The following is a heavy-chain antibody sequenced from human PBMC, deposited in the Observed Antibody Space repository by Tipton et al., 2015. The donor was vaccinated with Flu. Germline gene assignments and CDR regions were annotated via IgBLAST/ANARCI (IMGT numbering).Heavy chain of an antibody. CDR2: INHTGST. J-gene: IGHJ4*02. Sequence: LSCAVYGGSFSGYSWSWIRQSPGKGLEWIGEINHTGSTNSNPSLKSRITISLDTSKNQFSLKLYAVTAADTAVYYCARGVGRGYSYGFSYWGEGALVTVSS. V-gene: IGHV4-34*01. D-gene: IGHD5-18*01. CDR3: ARGVGRGYSYGFSY. CDR1: GGSFSGYS.